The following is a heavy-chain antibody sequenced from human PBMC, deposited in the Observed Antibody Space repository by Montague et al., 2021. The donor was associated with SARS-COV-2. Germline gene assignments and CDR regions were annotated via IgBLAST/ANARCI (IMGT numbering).Heavy chain of an antibody. CDR2: TYFTSKWYS. V-gene: IGHV6-1*01. J-gene: IGHJ4*02. D-gene: IGHD2-2*01. CDR3: ASAYCSSASCYPIDY. Sequence: CAISGDSVSGTRATWNSVKQSPSRGLEWLGRTYFTSKWYSEYALSVKSRLIISPGTSKNQFSLRLMSVTPDDTAVYYCASAYCSSASCYPIDYWGQGTLVTVSS. CDR1: GDSVSGTRAT.